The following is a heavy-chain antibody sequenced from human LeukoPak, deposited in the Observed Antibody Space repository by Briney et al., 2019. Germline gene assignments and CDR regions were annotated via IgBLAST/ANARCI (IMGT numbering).Heavy chain of an antibody. CDR3: ARFGYSGWNLEY. V-gene: IGHV3-7*01. D-gene: IGHD5-12*01. J-gene: IGHJ4*02. CDR1: GFSFRDFL. CDR2: INQGGSVK. Sequence: PGGSLRLSCAASGFSFRDFLMTWVRQAPGKGLEWVANINQGGSVKYYVDSVKGRFTISRDDAESSLYVQMNSLRDEDTAVYYCARFGYSGWNLEYWGQGTLVTVSS.